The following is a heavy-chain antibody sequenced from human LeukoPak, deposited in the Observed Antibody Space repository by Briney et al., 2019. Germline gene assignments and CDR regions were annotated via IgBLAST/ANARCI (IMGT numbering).Heavy chain of an antibody. J-gene: IGHJ4*02. CDR2: IYYSGST. D-gene: IGHD6-19*01. V-gene: IGHV4-39*01. CDR3: VRRIHGGSGWTFDI. Sequence: SETLSLTCTVSGGAISDSSYYWGWIRQPPGKGLEWIGRIYYSGSTYYDPSLKSRVTISVDTSKNQFSLKLSSVTAADTAVYYCVRRIHGGSGWTFDIWGQGTLVTVSS. CDR1: GGAISDSSYY.